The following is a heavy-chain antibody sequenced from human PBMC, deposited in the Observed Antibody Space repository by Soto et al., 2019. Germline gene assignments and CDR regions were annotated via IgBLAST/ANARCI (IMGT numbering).Heavy chain of an antibody. Sequence: QVQLQQWGAGLLKTSETLSLTCAVYGGSFSGYYWTWIRQTPGKGLEWIGEIKHSGTTKYNPSVKSQFTLSIDTSKNQFSLHVASVTAADTAVYFCARGIGYCCSTNCYSSRHLRFHSWGQGSLGTVSS. J-gene: IGHJ4*02. D-gene: IGHD2-2*01. CDR2: IKHSGTT. CDR3: ARGIGYCCSTNCYSSRHLRFHS. CDR1: GGSFSGYY. V-gene: IGHV4-34*01.